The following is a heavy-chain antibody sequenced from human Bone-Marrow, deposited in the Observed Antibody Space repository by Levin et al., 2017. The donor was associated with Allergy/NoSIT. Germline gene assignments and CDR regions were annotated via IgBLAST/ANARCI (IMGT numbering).Heavy chain of an antibody. J-gene: IGHJ4*02. CDR1: GIIVRNNY. CDR2: IYSEGST. Sequence: VASVKVSCAASGIIVRNNYMSWVRQAPGKGLEWVSTIYSEGSTYYTDSVKGRFTISRDNAKNALFLQMNSLRVEDTAVYYCARTMVPGIIGMNWGQGTLVTVSS. V-gene: IGHV3-53*01. D-gene: IGHD3-10*01. CDR3: ARTMVPGIIGMN.